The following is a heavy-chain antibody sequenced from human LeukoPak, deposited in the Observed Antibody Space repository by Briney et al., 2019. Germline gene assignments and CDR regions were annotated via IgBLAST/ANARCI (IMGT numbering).Heavy chain of an antibody. Sequence: PGGSLRLSCAASGFAVSSNYMSWVRQAPGKGLEWVSVIYSGGSTYYADSVKGRFTISRDNSKNTLYLQMNSLRAEDTAVYYCARGDYTYYYYGMDVWGQGTTVTVSS. CDR2: IYSGGST. D-gene: IGHD4-11*01. J-gene: IGHJ6*02. CDR3: ARGDYTYYYYGMDV. CDR1: GFAVSSNY. V-gene: IGHV3-66*01.